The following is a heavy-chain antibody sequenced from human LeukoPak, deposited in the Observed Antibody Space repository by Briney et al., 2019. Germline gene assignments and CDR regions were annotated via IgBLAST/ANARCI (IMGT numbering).Heavy chain of an antibody. J-gene: IGHJ5*02. CDR1: GGSISSSSYY. Sequence: SETLSLTCTVSGGSISSSSYYWGWLRQPPGKGLEWIGSIYYSGSTYYNPSLKSRATISVDTSKTQFSLKLSSVTAADTAVYYCASSGGTSPVVVPAAPSGPIGVWFDPWGQGTLVTVSS. CDR3: ASSGGTSPVVVPAAPSGPIGVWFDP. V-gene: IGHV4-39*01. D-gene: IGHD2-2*01. CDR2: IYYSGST.